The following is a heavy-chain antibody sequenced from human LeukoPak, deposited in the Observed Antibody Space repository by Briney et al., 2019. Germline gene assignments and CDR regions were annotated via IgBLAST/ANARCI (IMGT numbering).Heavy chain of an antibody. D-gene: IGHD2/OR15-2a*01. CDR1: GYTFTSYG. J-gene: IGHJ4*02. V-gene: IGHV1-18*01. CDR2: IGAYNGNT. Sequence: ASVKVSCKASGYTFTSYGISWVRQAPGQGLEWMGWIGAYNGNTNYAQKLQGRVTMTTDTSTSTAYMELRSLRSDDTAVYYCARAPITPRTIVIRRSPGFDYWGQGTLVTVSS. CDR3: ARAPITPRTIVIRRSPGFDY.